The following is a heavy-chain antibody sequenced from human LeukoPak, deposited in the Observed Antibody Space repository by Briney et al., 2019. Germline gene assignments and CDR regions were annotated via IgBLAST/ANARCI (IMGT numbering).Heavy chain of an antibody. V-gene: IGHV3-48*03. J-gene: IGHJ6*04. CDR1: GFTFSSYE. CDR3: AELGITMIGGV. CDR2: ISSSGNTI. Sequence: PGGSLRLSCAASGFTFSSYEMNWVRQAPGKGVEGVSYISSSGNTIYYADSVKGRFTIPRENAKNSLYLQMNSLRAEDTAVYYCAELGITMIGGVWGKGTTVTISS. D-gene: IGHD3-10*02.